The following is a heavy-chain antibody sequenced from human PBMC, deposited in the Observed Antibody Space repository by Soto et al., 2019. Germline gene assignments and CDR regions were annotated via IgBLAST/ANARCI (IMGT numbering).Heavy chain of an antibody. Sequence: GGSLRLSCAASGFTFSSYSMNWVRQAPGKGLEWVSYISSSSSTIYYADSVKGRFTISRDNAKNSLYLQMNSLRDEDTAVYYCARDRGGSGSYYIQYDAFDIWGQGTMVTVSS. V-gene: IGHV3-48*02. CDR3: ARDRGGSGSYYIQYDAFDI. J-gene: IGHJ3*02. CDR2: ISSSSSTI. D-gene: IGHD3-10*01. CDR1: GFTFSSYS.